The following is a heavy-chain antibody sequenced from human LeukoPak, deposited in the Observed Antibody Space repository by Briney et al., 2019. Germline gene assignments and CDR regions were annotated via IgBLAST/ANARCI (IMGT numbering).Heavy chain of an antibody. CDR3: ARDLIMITFGGGLDY. Sequence: ASVKVSCKASGYTFTSYYMHWVRQAPGQGLEWMAIINPSGGSTSYAQKFQGRVTMTRDTSTSTVYMELSSLRSEDTAVYYCARDLIMITFGGGLDYWGQGTLVTVSS. CDR1: GYTFTSYY. CDR2: INPSGGST. J-gene: IGHJ4*02. D-gene: IGHD3-16*01. V-gene: IGHV1-46*03.